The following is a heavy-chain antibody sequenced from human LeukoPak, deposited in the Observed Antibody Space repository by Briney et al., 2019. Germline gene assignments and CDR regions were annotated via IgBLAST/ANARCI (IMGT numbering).Heavy chain of an antibody. CDR1: GFTFSSYS. V-gene: IGHV3-21*01. D-gene: IGHD3-22*01. CDR3: ARDRFPTYYYDSSGYTDAFDI. CDR2: ISSSSSYI. Sequence: GGFLRLSCAASGFTFSSYSMNWVRQAPGKGLEWVSSISSSSSYIYYADSVKGRFTISRDNAKNSLYLQMNSLRAEDTAVYYCARDRFPTYYYDSSGYTDAFDIWGQGTMVTVSS. J-gene: IGHJ3*02.